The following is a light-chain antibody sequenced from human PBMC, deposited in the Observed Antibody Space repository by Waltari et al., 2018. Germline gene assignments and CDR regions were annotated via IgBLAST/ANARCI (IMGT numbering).Light chain of an antibody. V-gene: IGLV4-69*01. CDR3: QTGGHGTWV. Sequence: QLILTQSPSASASLGASVKLTCTLSSGHSSHVIASLQQQPEKGPRFLMKVTSDGSHRKGDEIPDRFSGSSSGAERYLSISSLQSEDEADYFCQTGGHGTWVFGGGIKLTVL. J-gene: IGLJ3*02. CDR2: VTSDGSH. CDR1: SGHSSHV.